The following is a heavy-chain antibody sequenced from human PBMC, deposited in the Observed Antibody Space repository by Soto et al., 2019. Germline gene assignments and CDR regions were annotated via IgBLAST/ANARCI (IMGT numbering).Heavy chain of an antibody. D-gene: IGHD1-1*01. CDR3: ASSKLDPSGYYYYYGMDV. J-gene: IGHJ6*02. CDR1: GYTFTSYG. CDR2: ISAYNGNT. V-gene: IGHV1-18*04. Sequence: QVQLVQSGAEVKKPGASVKVSCKASGYTFTSYGISWVRQAPGQGLEWMGWISAYNGNTNYAQKLQGRVTMTTDTAQSPAYLEQRSLKSDDAAVYYYASSKLDPSGYYYYYGMDVWGQGTTVRVSS.